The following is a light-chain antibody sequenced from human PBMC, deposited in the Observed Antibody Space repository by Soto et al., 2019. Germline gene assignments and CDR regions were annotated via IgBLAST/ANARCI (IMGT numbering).Light chain of an antibody. CDR1: QSVSSSY. Sequence: EIVLTQSPGTMSLSPGERATLSCRASQSVSSSYLTWYQQKGGQAPRLLIYGASSRATGTPDRFSGSGSGTEFTLTISSLQSEDFAVYYCQQYNDWPPKITFGQGTRLEIK. J-gene: IGKJ5*01. CDR3: QQYNDWPPKIT. CDR2: GAS. V-gene: IGKV3-20*01.